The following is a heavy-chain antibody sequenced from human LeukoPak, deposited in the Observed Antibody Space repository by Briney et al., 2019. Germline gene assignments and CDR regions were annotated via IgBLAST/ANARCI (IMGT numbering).Heavy chain of an antibody. Sequence: GGSLRLSCAASGLTVSSNYMSWVRQAPGKGLEWVSVIYSGGSTYYADSVKGRFTISRDNSKNTLYLQMNSLRAKDTAVYYCARGGDSSGWYNWFDPWGQGTLVTVSS. CDR3: ARGGDSSGWYNWFDP. V-gene: IGHV3-53*01. CDR2: IYSGGST. J-gene: IGHJ5*02. D-gene: IGHD6-19*01. CDR1: GLTVSSNY.